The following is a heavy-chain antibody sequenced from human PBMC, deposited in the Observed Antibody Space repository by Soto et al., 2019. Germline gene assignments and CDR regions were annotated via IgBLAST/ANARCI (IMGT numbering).Heavy chain of an antibody. CDR2: INPNSGGT. CDR1: GYTFTGYY. D-gene: IGHD3-22*01. V-gene: IGHV1-2*04. Sequence: GASVKVSCKASGYTFTGYYMHWVRQAPGQGLEWMGWINPNSGGTNYAQKFQGWVTMTRDTSISTAYMELSGLRSDDTAVYYCAAHTYYYDSSGYPTPYYFDYWGQGTLGTVSS. CDR3: AAHTYYYDSSGYPTPYYFDY. J-gene: IGHJ4*02.